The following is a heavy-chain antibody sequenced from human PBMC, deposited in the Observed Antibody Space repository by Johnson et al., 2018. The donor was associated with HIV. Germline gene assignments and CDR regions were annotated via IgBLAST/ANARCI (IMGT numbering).Heavy chain of an antibody. CDR2: ISYDGSDK. Sequence: QVQLVESGGGVVQPGRYLRLSCAASGFTFSSYGMHWVRQAPGKGLEWVAVISYDGSDKYYADSVKGRFTISRDNSKNTLYLQMNSLRAEDTAVYYCARALGLEVCAFDIWGQGTMVTVSS. D-gene: IGHD2-8*01. CDR1: GFTFSSYG. V-gene: IGHV3-30*03. CDR3: ARALGLEVCAFDI. J-gene: IGHJ3*02.